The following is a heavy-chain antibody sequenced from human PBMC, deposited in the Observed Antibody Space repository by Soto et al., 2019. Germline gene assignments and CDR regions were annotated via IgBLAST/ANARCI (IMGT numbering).Heavy chain of an antibody. V-gene: IGHV6-1*01. CDR1: GDSVSSNSAA. Sequence: SQTLSLTCAISGDSVSSNSAAWNWIRQSPSRGLEWLGRTYYRSKWYNDYAVSVKSRITINPDTSKNQFSLQLNSVTPEDTAVYYCARGDSSSPNGYYYSGMDVWGQGTTVTV. CDR2: TYYRSKWYN. CDR3: ARGDSSSPNGYYYSGMDV. J-gene: IGHJ6*02. D-gene: IGHD6-6*01.